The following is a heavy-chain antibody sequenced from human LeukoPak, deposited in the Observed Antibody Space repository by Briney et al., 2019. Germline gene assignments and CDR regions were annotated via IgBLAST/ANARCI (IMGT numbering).Heavy chain of an antibody. CDR2: IYHSGST. D-gene: IGHD3-3*01. V-gene: IGHV4-30-2*01. CDR1: GGSISSSSYY. CDR3: ARGGYFWSGD. Sequence: SETLSLTCTVSGGSISSSSYYWSWIRQPPGKGLEWIGYIYHSGSTYYNPSLKSRVTISVDRSKNQFSLKLSSVTAADTAVYYCARGGYFWSGDWGQGTLVTVSS. J-gene: IGHJ4*02.